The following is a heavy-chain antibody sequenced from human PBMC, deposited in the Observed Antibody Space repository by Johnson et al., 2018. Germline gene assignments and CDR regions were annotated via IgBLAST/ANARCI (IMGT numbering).Heavy chain of an antibody. V-gene: IGHV3-21*06. J-gene: IGHJ6*02. CDR2: ISSSSTYI. CDR3: ARISDARAARGYYYGMDV. Sequence: VQLVESGGGLVKPGGSLRLSCAVSEFTFSSYSMNWVRQAPGKGLEWVSSISSSSTYIYYADPVKGRFTISRDNTRNSLYLQRNSLRAEDTAVYYCARISDARAARGYYYGMDVWGQGTTVTVSS. CDR1: EFTFSSYS. D-gene: IGHD6-25*01.